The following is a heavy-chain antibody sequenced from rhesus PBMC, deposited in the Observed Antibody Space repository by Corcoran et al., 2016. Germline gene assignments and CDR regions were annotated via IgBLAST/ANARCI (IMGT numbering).Heavy chain of an antibody. CDR2: LTYSGST. V-gene: IGHV4-122*02. CDR1: GGSISSGYYY. J-gene: IGHJ4*01. D-gene: IGHD5-42*01. CDR3: ATSMRGGS. Sequence: QVQLQESGPGLVKPSETLSLTCAVSGGSISSGYYYWSWIRQPPGKGLEWIGYLTYSGSTSYNPSLKSRVTISRDTSKNQFSLRLSSVTAADTAVYYCATSMRGGSWGQGLLVTVSS.